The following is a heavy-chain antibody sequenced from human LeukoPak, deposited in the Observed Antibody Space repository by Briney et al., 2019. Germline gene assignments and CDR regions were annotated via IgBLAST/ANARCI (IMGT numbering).Heavy chain of an antibody. CDR3: AKVKGRAYVDIVATTNYFDY. CDR2: IDTDGRIT. Sequence: PGGSLRLSCAVSGFTFSSYWMHWVRQSPGKGLVWVSRIDTDGRITNYADSVKGRFTISRDNAKNSLYLQMNSLRAEDTALYYCAKVKGRAYVDIVATTNYFDYWGQGTLVTVSS. J-gene: IGHJ4*02. CDR1: GFTFSSYW. V-gene: IGHV3-74*01. D-gene: IGHD5-12*01.